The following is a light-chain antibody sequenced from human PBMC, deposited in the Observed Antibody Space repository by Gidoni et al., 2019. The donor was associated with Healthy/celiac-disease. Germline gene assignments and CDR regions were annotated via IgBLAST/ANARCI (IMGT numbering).Light chain of an antibody. Sequence: QSALTQPASVSGSPGQSITISCTGTSSDVGGYNYVSWYQQHPGKAPKLMIYEVSNRPSGVSNRFSGSKSGNTASLTISGLQAEDEADYYGSSYTSSSTPVVFGGGTKLTVL. CDR3: SSYTSSSTPVV. J-gene: IGLJ2*01. V-gene: IGLV2-14*01. CDR1: SSDVGGYNY. CDR2: EVS.